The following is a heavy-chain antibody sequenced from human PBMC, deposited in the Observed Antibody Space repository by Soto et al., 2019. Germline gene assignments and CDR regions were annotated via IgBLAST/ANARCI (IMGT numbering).Heavy chain of an antibody. CDR3: ARDGGESDYYDSSGYY. D-gene: IGHD3-22*01. CDR2: IYHSGST. CDR1: GGSISSSNW. J-gene: IGHJ4*02. V-gene: IGHV4-4*02. Sequence: SETLSLTCAVSGGSISSSNWWSWVRQPPGKGLEWIGEIYHSGSTNYNPSLKSRVTISVDKSKNQFSLKLSSVTAADTAVYYCARDGGESDYYDSSGYYWGQGTLVTDSS.